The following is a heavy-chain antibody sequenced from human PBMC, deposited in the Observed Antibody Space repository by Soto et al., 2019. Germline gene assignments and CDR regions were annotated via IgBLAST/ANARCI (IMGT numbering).Heavy chain of an antibody. V-gene: IGHV4-4*02. D-gene: IGHD6-13*01. CDR3: ARGREEYSSSRYTFDD. CDR2: IYHSGST. CDR1: SGSITSSNW. J-gene: IGHJ4*02. Sequence: QVHLQESGPGLVKPSGTLSLTCAVSSGSITSSNWWSWVRQPPGKGLEWIGEIYHSGSTNYNPSLTRRFPTAVDTAMNECSRERGDVTAAGTAVDYCARGREEYSSSRYTFDDWGEGPKDTVS.